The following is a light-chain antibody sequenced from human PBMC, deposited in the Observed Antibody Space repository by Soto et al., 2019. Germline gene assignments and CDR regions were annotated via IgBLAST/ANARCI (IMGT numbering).Light chain of an antibody. CDR2: GAS. Sequence: EIVLTQSPGTLSLSPRERGTLSCRASQSVSSTYLAWYQQKPGQAPRLLIYGASSRATGIPDRFSGSGSGTDFTLTISRLEPEDFAVYYCQQYGSSPPLTFGGGTKVEIK. V-gene: IGKV3-20*01. CDR1: QSVSSTY. CDR3: QQYGSSPPLT. J-gene: IGKJ4*01.